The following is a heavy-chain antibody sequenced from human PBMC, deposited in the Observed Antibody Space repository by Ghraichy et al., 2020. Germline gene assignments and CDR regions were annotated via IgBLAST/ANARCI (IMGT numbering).Heavy chain of an antibody. CDR3: ARGSTVVRFFYYDGMDV. J-gene: IGHJ6*02. V-gene: IGHV3-48*02. CDR1: GFTFSSYS. D-gene: IGHD4-23*01. CDR2: ITSSSRTK. Sequence: GGSLRLSCVGSGFTFSSYSMNWVRQSPGKGLEWVSYITSSSRTKSYADSVKGRFTISRDNAQNALYLQMNSLRDEDTAVYYCARGSTVVRFFYYDGMDVWCQGTTVTVS.